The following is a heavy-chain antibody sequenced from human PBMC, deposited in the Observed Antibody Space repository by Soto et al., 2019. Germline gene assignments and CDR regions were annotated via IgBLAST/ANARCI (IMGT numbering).Heavy chain of an antibody. CDR3: TTVWDTAIPPFDY. D-gene: IGHD5-18*01. CDR1: GFTFSNAW. Sequence: EVQLVESGGGLVKPGGSLRLSCAASGFTFSNAWMSWVRQAPGKGLEWVGRIKSKTDGGTTDYAAPVKGRFTISRDDSKNTPYLQMNSLKTEDTAVYYCTTVWDTAIPPFDYWGQGTLVTVSS. CDR2: IKSKTDGGTT. V-gene: IGHV3-15*01. J-gene: IGHJ4*02.